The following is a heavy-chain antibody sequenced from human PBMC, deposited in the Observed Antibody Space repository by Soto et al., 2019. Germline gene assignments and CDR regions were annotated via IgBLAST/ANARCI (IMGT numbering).Heavy chain of an antibody. D-gene: IGHD3-3*01. J-gene: IGHJ6*02. CDR2: ISSSSDYI. Sequence: VGSLRLSCASSVFTFSSYSMNCVRHSPGKWLEWVSSISSSSDYIYYADSVKGRFTISRDNAKNSLYLQMNSLRGEETAVYYCARASHYDFWSGYYRLGGMEVWGQGTTVTLSS. CDR3: ARASHYDFWSGYYRLGGMEV. CDR1: VFTFSSYS. V-gene: IGHV3-21*01.